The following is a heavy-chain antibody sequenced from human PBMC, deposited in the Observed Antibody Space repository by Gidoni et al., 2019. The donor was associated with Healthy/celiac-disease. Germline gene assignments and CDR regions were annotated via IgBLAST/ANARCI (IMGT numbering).Heavy chain of an antibody. J-gene: IGHJ3*02. CDR3: ARDRGWRDAFDI. CDR2: ISTGSDYI. V-gene: IGHV3-21*01. Sequence: EVQLVESGGGLVKPGGSLRFSCAASGFTFSTYSMNWVRQAPGKGLEWVSSISTGSDYIYYADSLKGRFTISRDNAKNSRCLHMNSLRAEDTAVYYCARDRGWRDAFDIWGQGTMVTVSS. CDR1: GFTFSTYS.